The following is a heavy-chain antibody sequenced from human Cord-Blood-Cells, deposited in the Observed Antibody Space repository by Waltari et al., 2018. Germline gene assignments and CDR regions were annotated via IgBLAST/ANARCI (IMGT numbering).Heavy chain of an antibody. V-gene: IGHV3-30-3*01. Sequence: QVQLVESGGGVVQPGRSLRLSCGASGFTFSSYALPWVRQAPGKGLEWVAVISYDGSNKYYADSVKGRFTISRDNSKNTLYLQMNSLRAEDTAVYYCARGSGDAFDIWGQGTMVTVSS. D-gene: IGHD7-27*01. CDR2: ISYDGSNK. J-gene: IGHJ3*02. CDR1: GFTFSSYA. CDR3: ARGSGDAFDI.